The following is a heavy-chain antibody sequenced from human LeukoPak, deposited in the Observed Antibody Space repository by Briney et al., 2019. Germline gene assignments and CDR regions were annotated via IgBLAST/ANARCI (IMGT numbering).Heavy chain of an antibody. CDR1: GFTFSSYA. V-gene: IGHV3-23*01. CDR2: ISGSGGST. D-gene: IGHD6-19*01. J-gene: IGHJ4*02. Sequence: GGSLRLSCAASGFTFSSYAMSWVRQAPGKGLEWVSAISGSGGSTYYADSVKGRFTISRDDSKNTLYLQMNSLRAEDTAVYYCAKGGEYSSGRATPNSVPFYFDYWGQGTLVTVSS. CDR3: AKGGEYSSGRATPNSVPFYFDY.